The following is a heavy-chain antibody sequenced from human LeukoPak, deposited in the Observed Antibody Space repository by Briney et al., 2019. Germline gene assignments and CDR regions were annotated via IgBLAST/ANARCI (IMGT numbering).Heavy chain of an antibody. J-gene: IGHJ4*02. CDR2: IKQDGSEK. D-gene: IGHD3-10*01. CDR3: ARQQPYGSGYDYFDY. CDR1: GFTFSNYW. Sequence: PGGSLRLSCAASGFTFSNYWMSWVRQAPGKGLEWVANIKQDGSEKYYVDSVKGRFTISRDNAKNSLYLQMNSLRAEDTAVYYCARQQPYGSGYDYFDYWGQGTLVTVSS. V-gene: IGHV3-7*01.